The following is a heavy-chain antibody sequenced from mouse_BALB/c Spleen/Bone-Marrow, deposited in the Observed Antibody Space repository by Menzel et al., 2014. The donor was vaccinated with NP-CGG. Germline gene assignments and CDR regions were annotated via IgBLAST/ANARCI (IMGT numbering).Heavy chain of an antibody. CDR1: GYAFTNYL. D-gene: IGHD4-1*01. Sequence: LEESGAELVRPGTSVKVSCKASGYAFTNYLMEWVKQRPGQGLEWIGVINPGSGGTNYNEKFKGKATLTADKSSSTAYMQLSSLTSDDSAVYFCEKRELGEFAYWGQGTTLTVSS. J-gene: IGHJ2*01. CDR3: EKRELGEFAY. CDR2: INPGSGGT. V-gene: IGHV1-54*01.